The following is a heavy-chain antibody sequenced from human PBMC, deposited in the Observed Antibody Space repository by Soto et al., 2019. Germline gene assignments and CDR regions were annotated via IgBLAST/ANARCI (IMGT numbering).Heavy chain of an antibody. Sequence: GASVKVSCKASGGTFSSYAISWVRQAPGQGLEWMGGIIPIFGTANYAQKFQGRVTITADESTSTAYMELSSLRSEDTAVYYCARDIGDGYNDAFDIWGQGTMVTVSS. J-gene: IGHJ3*02. V-gene: IGHV1-69*13. D-gene: IGHD5-12*01. CDR1: GGTFSSYA. CDR2: IIPIFGTA. CDR3: ARDIGDGYNDAFDI.